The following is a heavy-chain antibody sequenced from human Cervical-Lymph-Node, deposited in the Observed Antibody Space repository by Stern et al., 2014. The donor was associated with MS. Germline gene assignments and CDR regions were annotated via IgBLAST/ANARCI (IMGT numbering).Heavy chain of an antibody. Sequence: QITLKESGPTLVKPTQTLTLTCTFSGFSLSTSGVGVGWIRQPPGKALEWLALIYWNDDKRYSPSLKSRLTITKDTSKNQVVLTMTNMDPVDTATYYCAHSLLMEWLLDYFDYWGQGTLVTVSS. J-gene: IGHJ4*02. V-gene: IGHV2-5*01. D-gene: IGHD3-3*01. CDR3: AHSLLMEWLLDYFDY. CDR1: GFSLSTSGVG. CDR2: IYWNDDK.